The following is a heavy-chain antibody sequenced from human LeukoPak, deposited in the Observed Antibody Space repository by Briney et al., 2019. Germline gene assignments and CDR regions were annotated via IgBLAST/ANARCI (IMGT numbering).Heavy chain of an antibody. Sequence: SETLSLTCTVSGGSIGSYYWSWIRQPAGKGLEWIGRIYTSGSTNYNPSLKSRVTMSVDTSKNQFSLKLSSVTAADTAVYYCARDRDYYGSGSYRWFDPWGQGTLVTVSS. V-gene: IGHV4-4*07. CDR2: IYTSGST. CDR3: ARDRDYYGSGSYRWFDP. CDR1: GGSIGSYY. D-gene: IGHD3-10*01. J-gene: IGHJ5*02.